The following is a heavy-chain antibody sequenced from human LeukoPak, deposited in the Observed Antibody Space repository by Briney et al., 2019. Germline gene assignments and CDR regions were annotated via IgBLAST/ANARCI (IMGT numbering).Heavy chain of an antibody. CDR1: GGSFGGYY. J-gene: IGHJ4*02. CDR2: ISGSGGST. D-gene: IGHD3-16*01. CDR3: ANALYDYVLSMFDY. Sequence: PSETLSLTCAVYGGSFGGYYWSWVRQAPGKGLEWVSAISGSGGSTYYADSVKGRFTISRDNSKNTLYLQMNSLRAEDTAVYYCANALYDYVLSMFDYWGQGTLVTVSS. V-gene: IGHV3-23*01.